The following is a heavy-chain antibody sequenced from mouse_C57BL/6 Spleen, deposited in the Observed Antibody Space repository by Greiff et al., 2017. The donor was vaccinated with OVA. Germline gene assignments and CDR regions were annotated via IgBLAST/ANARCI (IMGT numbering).Heavy chain of an antibody. D-gene: IGHD1-1*01. CDR3: ARDYGSSLYWYFDV. Sequence: EVQLQQSGPELVKPGASVKMSCKASGYTFTDYNMHWVKQSHGKSLEWIGYINPNNGGTSYNQKFKGKATLTVNKSSSTAYMELRSLTSEDSAVYYCARDYGSSLYWYFDVWGTGNTVTVSS. CDR1: GYTFTDYN. CDR2: INPNNGGT. J-gene: IGHJ1*03. V-gene: IGHV1-22*01.